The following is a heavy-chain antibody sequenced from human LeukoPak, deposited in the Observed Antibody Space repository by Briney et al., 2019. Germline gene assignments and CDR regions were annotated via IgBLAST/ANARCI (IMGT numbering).Heavy chain of an antibody. D-gene: IGHD5-18*01. CDR2: INPNSGGT. CDR1: GYTFTGYH. CDR3: ARLPGADSYGSVRLDY. V-gene: IGHV1-2*06. J-gene: IGHJ4*02. Sequence: ASVKVSCKASGYTFTGYHMHWVRQAPGQGLEWMGRINPNSGGTNYAQKFQGRVTMTRDTSISTAYMELSRLRSDDTAVYYCARLPGADSYGSVRLDYWGQGTLVTVSS.